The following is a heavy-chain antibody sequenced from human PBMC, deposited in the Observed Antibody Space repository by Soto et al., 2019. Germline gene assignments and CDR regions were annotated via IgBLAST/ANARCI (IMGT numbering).Heavy chain of an antibody. J-gene: IGHJ6*02. V-gene: IGHV4-4*02. CDR1: GGSITSNNW. CDR3: ASGXVGYNYGKPYYYFGLDV. Sequence: SETLSLTCAVSGGSITSNNWWNWVRQPPGKGLEWIGEIYHSASTNYNPSLKSRVIISVDKSKNQFSLKLSSVTAADTAVYYCASGXVGYNYGKPYYYFGLDVWGPGTTVTVSS. D-gene: IGHD5-18*01. CDR2: IYHSAST.